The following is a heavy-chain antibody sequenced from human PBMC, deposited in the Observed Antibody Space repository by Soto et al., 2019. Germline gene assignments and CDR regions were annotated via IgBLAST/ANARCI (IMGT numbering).Heavy chain of an antibody. CDR3: AKDLQSYGDYDYYCYGMDV. CDR2: ISYDGTNK. CDR1: GFTFSTYG. Sequence: QVQLVESGGGEVQPGRSLTLSCAASGFTFSTYGMHWVRQTPGKGLEWVAVISYDGTNKFYSDSVKGRFTISRDNFKNTMTLQMNSLRADDTAVYSCAKDLQSYGDYDYYCYGMDVWGLGTRVPVSS. V-gene: IGHV3-30*18. D-gene: IGHD4-17*01. J-gene: IGHJ6*02.